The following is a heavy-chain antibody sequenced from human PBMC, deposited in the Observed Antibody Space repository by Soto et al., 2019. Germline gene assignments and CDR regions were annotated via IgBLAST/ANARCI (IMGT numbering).Heavy chain of an antibody. D-gene: IGHD3-10*01. CDR3: ARGVRWFGELFPRAFDI. CDR2: INSDGSST. Sequence: PGGSLRLSCAASGFTFSSYWMHWVRQAPGKGLVWVSRINSDGSSTSYADSVKGRFTISRDNSKNTLYLQMNSLRAEDTAVYYCARGVRWFGELFPRAFDIWGQGTMVTVSS. V-gene: IGHV3-74*01. J-gene: IGHJ3*02. CDR1: GFTFSSYW.